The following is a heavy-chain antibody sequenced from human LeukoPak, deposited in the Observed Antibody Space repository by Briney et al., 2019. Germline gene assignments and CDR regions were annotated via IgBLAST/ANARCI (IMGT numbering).Heavy chain of an antibody. CDR2: INHSGST. CDR1: GGSLSGYY. CDR3: ARAPDSREGMDV. J-gene: IGHJ6*02. Sequence: KPSETPFLTCAVYGGSLSGYYWGWIRQPPGEGLGWIGEINHSGSTNYNPSLKSRVTISVGTSKNQFSLKLSSVTAADTAVYYCARAPDSREGMDVWGQGTTVTVSS. D-gene: IGHD3-22*01. V-gene: IGHV4-34*01.